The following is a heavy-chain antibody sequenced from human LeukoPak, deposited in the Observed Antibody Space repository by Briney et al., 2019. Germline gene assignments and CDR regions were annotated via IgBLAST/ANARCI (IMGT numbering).Heavy chain of an antibody. Sequence: GGSLRLSCAASGFTFSSYGMHWVRQAPGKGLEWVAVIWYDGSQKYYADSVKGRFTISRDNSKNMLYLHMNSLRAEDTAVYFCARDRGDYNHNFDYWGQGTLVTVSS. CDR3: ARDRGDYNHNFDY. J-gene: IGHJ4*02. V-gene: IGHV3-33*08. CDR1: GFTFSSYG. D-gene: IGHD4-17*01. CDR2: IWYDGSQK.